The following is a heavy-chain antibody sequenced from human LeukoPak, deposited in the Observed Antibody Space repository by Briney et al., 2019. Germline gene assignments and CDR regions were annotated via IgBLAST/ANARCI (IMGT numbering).Heavy chain of an antibody. CDR2: TYYRSQWYN. CDR3: ARDPRSQYTSSSWDYFDY. J-gene: IGHJ4*02. Sequence: SQTLSLTCAISGDRISSNNAAWNWIRQSPSRGLEWLGRTYYRSQWYNDYAVSVKSRITINPDTSKNQFSLQLNSVTPEDTAVYYCARDPRSQYTSSSWDYFDYWGQGTLVTVSS. V-gene: IGHV6-1*01. D-gene: IGHD6-13*01. CDR1: GDRISSNNAA.